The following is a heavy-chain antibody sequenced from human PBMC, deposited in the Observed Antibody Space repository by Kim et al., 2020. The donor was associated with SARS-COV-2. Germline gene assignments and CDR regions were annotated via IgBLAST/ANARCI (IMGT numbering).Heavy chain of an antibody. CDR2: IYYGDSP. Sequence: SETLSLTCSVSDGSMTGGTITSYYWGWFRQPPGKGLDWIGDIYYGDSPSYNPALKSRVTISVDSSKKQFSLELRSVTAADTAKYYCARREVRVSVTDPFDSWGQGTLVNVSS. J-gene: IGHJ5*01. V-gene: IGHV4-39*01. D-gene: IGHD2-21*02. CDR1: DGSMTGGTITSYY. CDR3: ARREVRVSVTDPFDS.